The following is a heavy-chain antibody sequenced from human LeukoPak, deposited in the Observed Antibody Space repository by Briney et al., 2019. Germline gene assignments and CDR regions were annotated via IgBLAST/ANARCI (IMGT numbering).Heavy chain of an antibody. J-gene: IGHJ4*02. D-gene: IGHD2-15*01. CDR1: GYSISSGYY. CDR2: IYHSGST. Sequence: SETLSLTXAVSGYSISSGYYWGWIRQPPGKGLEWIGSIYHSGSTYYNPSLKSRVTISVDTSKNQFSLKLSSVTAADTAVYYCARDYCSGGSCYLDYWGQGTLVTVSS. CDR3: ARDYCSGGSCYLDY. V-gene: IGHV4-38-2*02.